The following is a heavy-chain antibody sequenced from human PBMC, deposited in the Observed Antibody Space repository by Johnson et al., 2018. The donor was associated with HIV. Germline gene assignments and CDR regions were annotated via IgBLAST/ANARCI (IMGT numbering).Heavy chain of an antibody. V-gene: IGHV3-30*03. CDR1: GFTFSSYG. Sequence: QVQLVEFGGGVVQSGRSLRLSCAASGFTFSSYGMLWVRQAPGKGLEWVAVISYDGNNKYYADSVKGRFTISRDNSKNTLYLQMNSLRAEDTALYYCARWVMVRGREAFDIWGQGTMVTVSS. CDR3: ARWVMVRGREAFDI. CDR2: ISYDGNNK. J-gene: IGHJ3*02. D-gene: IGHD3-10*01.